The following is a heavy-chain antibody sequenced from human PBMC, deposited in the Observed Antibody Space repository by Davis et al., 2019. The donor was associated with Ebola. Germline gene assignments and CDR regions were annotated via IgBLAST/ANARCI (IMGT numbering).Heavy chain of an antibody. CDR3: AKGGARYFYHYYGMDV. CDR1: GFTFRSYS. CDR2: ISGSGVST. J-gene: IGHJ6*02. Sequence: GGSLRLSCAASGFTFRSYSMSWVRQAPGKGLEWVSPISGSGVSTYYADSVKGRFTISRDNSKNTLYLQMNSLRAEDTAVYYCAKGGARYFYHYYGMDVWGQGTTVTVSS. V-gene: IGHV3-23*01. D-gene: IGHD2/OR15-2a*01.